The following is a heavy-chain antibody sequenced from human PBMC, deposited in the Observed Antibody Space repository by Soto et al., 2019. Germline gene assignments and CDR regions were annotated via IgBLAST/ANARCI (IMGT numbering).Heavy chain of an antibody. CDR2: AFYDGST. Sequence: PSETLSLTCSVSGASISRNYWGWVRQPPGKGLEWIGSAFYDGSTAYSPSLTSRVTMAVATSTTQASLDLKSVTAADTPVSNSGGDGSAYGWGGTGEVKENWFDPWGQGILVTVSS. D-gene: IGHD3-10*01. CDR3: GGDGSAYGWGGTGEVKENWFDP. V-gene: IGHV4-59*01. CDR1: GASISRNY. J-gene: IGHJ5*02.